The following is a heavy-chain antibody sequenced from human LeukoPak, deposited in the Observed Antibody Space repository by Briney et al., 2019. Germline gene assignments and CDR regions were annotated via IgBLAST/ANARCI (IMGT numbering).Heavy chain of an antibody. CDR2: ISWNSGSI. V-gene: IGHV3-9*01. J-gene: IGHJ4*02. Sequence: GGSLRLSRAASGFTFDDYAMHWVRQAPGKGLEWVSGISWNSGSIGYADSVKGRFTISRDNAKNSLYLQMNSLRAEDTALYYCAKDIYYDSKGPLDYWGQGTLVTVSS. D-gene: IGHD3-22*01. CDR1: GFTFDDYA. CDR3: AKDIYYDSKGPLDY.